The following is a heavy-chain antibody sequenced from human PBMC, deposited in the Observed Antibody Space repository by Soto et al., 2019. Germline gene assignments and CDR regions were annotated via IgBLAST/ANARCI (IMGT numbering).Heavy chain of an antibody. J-gene: IGHJ3*02. CDR3: XXXXXXXXXXXXXXDI. Sequence: EVQLLESGGGLVQPGGSLRLSCAASGFTFSSYAMSWVRQAPGKGLEWVSAISGSGGSTYYADSVKGRFTISRDNSKXXXXXXXXXXXXXXXXXXXXXXXXXXXXXXXXXXDIWGQGTMVTVSS. CDR2: ISGSGGST. CDR1: GFTFSSYA. V-gene: IGHV3-23*01.